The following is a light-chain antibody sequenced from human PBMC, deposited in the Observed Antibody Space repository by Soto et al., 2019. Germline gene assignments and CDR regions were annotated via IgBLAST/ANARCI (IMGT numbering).Light chain of an antibody. CDR3: QSYNSSSQV. Sequence: NFMLTQPHSVSESPGKTVTISCTRSSGSIADNFVQWCQQRPGTSPTTVIYENSERPSGVPDRFSGSIDSSSNSASLTISGLRTEDEADYYCQSYNSSSQVFGGGTKLTVL. J-gene: IGLJ3*02. CDR1: SGSIADNF. CDR2: ENS. V-gene: IGLV6-57*01.